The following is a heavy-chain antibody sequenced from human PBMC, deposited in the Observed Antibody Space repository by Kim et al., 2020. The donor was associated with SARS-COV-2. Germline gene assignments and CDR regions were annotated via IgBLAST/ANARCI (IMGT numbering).Heavy chain of an antibody. Sequence: GGSLRLSCAASGFTFSNAWMSWVRQAPGKGLEWVGRIKSKTDGGTTDYAAPVKGRFTISRDDSKNTLYLQMNSLKTEDTAVYYCTTDPNIGLYYYDSSRGGYYYYGMEVWGQGTTVTVSS. CDR1: GFTFSNAW. CDR3: TTDPNIGLYYYDSSRGGYYYYGMEV. CDR2: IKSKTDGGTT. J-gene: IGHJ6*02. D-gene: IGHD3-22*01. V-gene: IGHV3-15*01.